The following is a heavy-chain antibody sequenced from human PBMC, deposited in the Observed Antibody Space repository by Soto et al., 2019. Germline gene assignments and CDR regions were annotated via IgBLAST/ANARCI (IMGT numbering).Heavy chain of an antibody. V-gene: IGHV4-61*08. Sequence: PSETLSLTCTVSGGSVSSGDYYWSWIRQPPGKGLEWIGYIYYSGNTNYNPSLKSRVIISVDTSKNLFSLKLTSVTAADTAVYYCARIPVDTSMIYWLYPWVKGTRVTVSS. CDR1: GGSVSSGDYY. J-gene: IGHJ5*02. CDR2: IYYSGNT. D-gene: IGHD5-18*01. CDR3: ARIPVDTSMIYWLYP.